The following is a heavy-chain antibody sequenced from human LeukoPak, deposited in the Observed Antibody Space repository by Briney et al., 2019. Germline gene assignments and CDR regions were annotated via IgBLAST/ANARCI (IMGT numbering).Heavy chain of an antibody. J-gene: IGHJ4*02. V-gene: IGHV4-59*13. CDR1: GGSISSYY. CDR2: IYYSGST. D-gene: IGHD6-13*01. Sequence: SETLSLTCTVSGGSISSYYWSWIRKPPGKGLEWIGYIYYSGSTNYNPPLKSRVTISVDTSKNQFSLKLSSVTAADTAVYYCARDSRAALDYWGQGTLVTVSS. CDR3: ARDSRAALDY.